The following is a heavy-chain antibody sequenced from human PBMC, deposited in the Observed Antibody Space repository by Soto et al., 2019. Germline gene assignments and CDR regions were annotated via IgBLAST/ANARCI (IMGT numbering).Heavy chain of an antibody. CDR1: GFSFSDYW. D-gene: IGHD1-26*01. J-gene: IGHJ4*02. V-gene: IGHV3-7*05. Sequence: EVHLVESGGGLVQPGGSLRLSCAASGFSFSDYWLSWVRQAPGKGLEWVANINQDGSEKYYVDSVKGRFTISRDNAKNSLYLQMNSLRAEDTAVYYCARGSGSLDYWGQGTLVTVSS. CDR2: INQDGSEK. CDR3: ARGSGSLDY.